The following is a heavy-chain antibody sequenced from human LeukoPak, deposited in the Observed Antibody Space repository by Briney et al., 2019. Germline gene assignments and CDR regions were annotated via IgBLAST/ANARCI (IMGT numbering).Heavy chain of an antibody. Sequence: PSETLSLTCTVSGGSVSTISHFWDWVRQPPGKGLEWIVSLSNTGTTYYNPSLESRVTMSVDTSKNQFSLKLSSVTAADTAVYYCARRDHTGRSHAWFDPWGQGTLVTVSS. CDR2: LSNTGTT. J-gene: IGHJ5*02. V-gene: IGHV4-39*01. CDR1: GGSVSTISHF. CDR3: ARRDHTGRSHAWFDP. D-gene: IGHD1-14*01.